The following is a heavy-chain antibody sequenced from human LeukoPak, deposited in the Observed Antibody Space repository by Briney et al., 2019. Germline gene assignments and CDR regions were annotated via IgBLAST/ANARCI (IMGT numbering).Heavy chain of an antibody. Sequence: SETLSLTCTVSGDSISSYHWTWIRQPPGKGLEWIGYIYYSGSTNYNPSLKSRVTISEDTSKNQFSLKLSSVTAADTAVYYCARLSYDSYGMDVWGQGTTVAVSS. D-gene: IGHD2-2*01. V-gene: IGHV4-59*08. CDR1: GDSISSYH. CDR2: IYYSGST. J-gene: IGHJ6*02. CDR3: ARLSYDSYGMDV.